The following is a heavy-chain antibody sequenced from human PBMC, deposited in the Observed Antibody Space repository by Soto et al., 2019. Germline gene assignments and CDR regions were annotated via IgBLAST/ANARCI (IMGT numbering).Heavy chain of an antibody. J-gene: IGHJ4*02. V-gene: IGHV2-5*02. D-gene: IGHD3-3*01. CDR1: GFSLSTSGVG. Sequence: SGPTLVNPTQTLTLTGTFSGFSLSTSGVGVGWIRQPPGKALEWLALIYWDDDKRYSPSLKSRLTITKDTSKNQVVLTMTNMDPVDTATYYCAHSSHDFWSGYWERSSNRYYFDYWGQGTLVTVSS. CDR2: IYWDDDK. CDR3: AHSSHDFWSGYWERSSNRYYFDY.